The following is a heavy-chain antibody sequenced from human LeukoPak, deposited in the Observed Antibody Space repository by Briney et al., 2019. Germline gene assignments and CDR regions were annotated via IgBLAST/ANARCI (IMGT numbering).Heavy chain of an antibody. CDR1: GFTFSNFA. CDR2: IDGSGDNT. D-gene: IGHD4-17*01. V-gene: IGHV3-23*01. J-gene: IGHJ4*02. CDR3: AKDYGDLPIDY. Sequence: GGSLRLSCAASGFTFSNFAMTWVRQTPGKGLEWLSTIDGSGDNTYFADSVKGRFTISRDNSKSTLYLQMTSLRAEDTAIYYCAKDYGDLPIDYWGQGALVSVSS.